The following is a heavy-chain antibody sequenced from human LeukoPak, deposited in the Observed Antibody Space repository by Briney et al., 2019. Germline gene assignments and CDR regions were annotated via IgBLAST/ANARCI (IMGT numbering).Heavy chain of an antibody. CDR3: AKGVGYYLDYFDY. CDR1: EFTLSSYW. Sequence: GGSLRLSCAASEFTLSSYWMAWVRQAPGKGLAWVANIKQDGSEKYYVDSVKGRFTISRDNARNSLYLQMNSLRAEDTAVYYGAKGVGYYLDYFDYWGQGTLVTVSS. D-gene: IGHD3-22*01. CDR2: IKQDGSEK. V-gene: IGHV3-7*03. J-gene: IGHJ4*02.